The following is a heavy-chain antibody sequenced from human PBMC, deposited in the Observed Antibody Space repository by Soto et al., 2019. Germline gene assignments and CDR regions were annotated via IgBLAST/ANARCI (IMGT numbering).Heavy chain of an antibody. V-gene: IGHV1-2*04. CDR2: INPNSGDT. J-gene: IGHJ3*02. CDR1: GYTFTGYH. CDR3: ATSGSCSSTSCYAFDI. Sequence: QVQLVQSGAEVKKPGASVKVSCKASGYTFTGYHMHWVRQAPGQGLEWMGWINPNSGDTNYAQNFQGWVTMTRDTSISTAYMELSRLRSGDTAVYYCATSGSCSSTSCYAFDIWGQGTMVTVSS. D-gene: IGHD2-2*01.